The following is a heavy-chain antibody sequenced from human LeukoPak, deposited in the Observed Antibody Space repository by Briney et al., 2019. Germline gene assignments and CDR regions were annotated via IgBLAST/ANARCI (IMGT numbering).Heavy chain of an antibody. J-gene: IGHJ4*02. Sequence: PGGSLRLSCAASGFTVTSNHMNWVRQAPGEGLEWVSIIYTGGTTHYADSLKDRFTISRDDSINTLYLQMNSLRAEDTAVYYCARDSSSYYFDYWGQGTLVTVSS. CDR2: IYTGGTT. CDR3: ARDSSSYYFDY. D-gene: IGHD6-6*01. CDR1: GFTVTSNH. V-gene: IGHV3-66*01.